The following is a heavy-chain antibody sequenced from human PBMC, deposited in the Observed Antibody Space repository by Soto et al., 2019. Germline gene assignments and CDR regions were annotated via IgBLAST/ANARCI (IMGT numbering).Heavy chain of an antibody. V-gene: IGHV4-34*01. CDR2: ITHSGST. Sequence: QVQLQQWGAGLLKPSETLSLTCAVYGGSFSGDYWTWIRQPPGKGLEWIAEITHSGSTNYNPSLKSRLTISVDTSKNQFPLRMTSVTAADTALYYCARGRQDIIVEPAPSWFDPWGQGTLVTVSS. J-gene: IGHJ5*02. D-gene: IGHD2-2*01. CDR1: GGSFSGDY. CDR3: ARGRQDIIVEPAPSWFDP.